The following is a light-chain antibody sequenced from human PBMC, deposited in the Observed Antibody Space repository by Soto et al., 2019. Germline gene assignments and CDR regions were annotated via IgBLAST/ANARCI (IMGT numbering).Light chain of an antibody. CDR1: SSDIGGYNS. V-gene: IGLV2-8*01. J-gene: IGLJ3*02. Sequence: QSALTQPPSASGSPGQSVTISCTGTSSDIGGYNSVSLYQQHPGKAPRLMIYEVNKRPSGVPDRFSGSKSGYTASLTVSGLQTEDEAFYYCSSSAGIYHYLVFGGGTQLTVL. CDR3: SSSAGIYHYLV. CDR2: EVN.